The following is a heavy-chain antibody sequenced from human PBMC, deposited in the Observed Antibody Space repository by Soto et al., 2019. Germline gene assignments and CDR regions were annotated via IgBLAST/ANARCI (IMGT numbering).Heavy chain of an antibody. CDR3: AHQPDYGFAPYSFDY. Sequence: QITLKESGPTLVKPTQTLTLTCTFSGFSLSTSGVGVGWIRQPPGKALEWLAVIYWDDDKRSSSSLKSRLTITKDSSKILVVLTMTNMDPVDTATYYGAHQPDYGFAPYSFDYWGQVILVTVSS. CDR1: GFSLSTSGVG. V-gene: IGHV2-5*02. J-gene: IGHJ4*02. D-gene: IGHD3-10*01. CDR2: IYWDDDK.